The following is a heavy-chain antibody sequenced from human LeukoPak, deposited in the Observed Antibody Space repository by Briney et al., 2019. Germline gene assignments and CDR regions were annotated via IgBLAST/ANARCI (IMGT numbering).Heavy chain of an antibody. V-gene: IGHV1-69*04. J-gene: IGHJ4*02. Sequence: SVKVSCKASGGTFSSYAISWVRQAPGQGLEWMGRIIPILGIANYAQKFQGRVTITADKSTSTAYMELNSLRAEDTAVYYCAKALYIAVAGYWGQGTLVTVSS. CDR2: IIPILGIA. CDR1: GGTFSSYA. D-gene: IGHD6-19*01. CDR3: AKALYIAVAGY.